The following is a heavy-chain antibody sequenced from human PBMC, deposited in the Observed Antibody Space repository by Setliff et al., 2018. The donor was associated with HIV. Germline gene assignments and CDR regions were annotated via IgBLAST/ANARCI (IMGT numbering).Heavy chain of an antibody. Sequence: TETLSLTCTVSGDSIRSYYWSWIRQPPGKGLEWIGYVSASGTTKYNPSLQSRVTISGDSSKNQFSLRLSSVTAADTAVYYCAKEGSWNDDSGAFNIWGQGTMVTVSS. D-gene: IGHD1-1*01. CDR2: VSASGTT. V-gene: IGHV4-4*08. CDR1: GDSIRSYY. J-gene: IGHJ3*02. CDR3: AKEGSWNDDSGAFNI.